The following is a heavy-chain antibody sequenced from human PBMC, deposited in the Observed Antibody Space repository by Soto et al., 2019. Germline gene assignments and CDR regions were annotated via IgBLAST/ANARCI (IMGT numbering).Heavy chain of an antibody. J-gene: IGHJ5*02. D-gene: IGHD2-2*02. V-gene: IGHV3-23*01. CDR3: AKDRGSGSTSWYNGWFDP. Sequence: GGSLRLCCAASGFTFSSYAMSWVRQAPGKGLEWVSAISGSGGSTYYADSVKGRFTISRDNSKNTLYLQMNSLRAEDTAVYYCAKDRGSGSTSWYNGWFDPWGQGTLVTVSS. CDR1: GFTFSSYA. CDR2: ISGSGGST.